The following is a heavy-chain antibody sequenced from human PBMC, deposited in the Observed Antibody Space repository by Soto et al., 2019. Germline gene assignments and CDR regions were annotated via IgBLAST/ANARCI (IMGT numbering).Heavy chain of an antibody. D-gene: IGHD6-13*01. J-gene: IGHJ4*02. CDR3: AKKRRDSSSWYPVDY. CDR2: ISGSGGST. Sequence: GGSLRLSCAASGFTFSSDAMSWVRQARGKGLEWVSAISGSGGSTYYADSVKGRFTISRDNSKNTLYLQMNSLRAEDTAVYYCAKKRRDSSSWYPVDYWGQGTLVTVSS. CDR1: GFTFSSDA. V-gene: IGHV3-23*01.